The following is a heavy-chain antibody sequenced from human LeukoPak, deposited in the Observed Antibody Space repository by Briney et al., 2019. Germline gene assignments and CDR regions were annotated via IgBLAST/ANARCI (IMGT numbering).Heavy chain of an antibody. CDR2: INSDGSWT. V-gene: IGHV3-74*01. J-gene: IGHJ6*02. D-gene: IGHD3-22*01. CDR1: GNYW. Sequence: GGSLRLSCAASGNYWMHWVRQAPGKGLVWVSHINSDGSWTSYADSVKGRFTISRDNSKNTLYLQMNSLRAEDTAVYYCARGPYYYDSSGYRYYYYYGMDVWGQGTAVTVSS. CDR3: ARGPYYYDSSGYRYYYYYGMDV.